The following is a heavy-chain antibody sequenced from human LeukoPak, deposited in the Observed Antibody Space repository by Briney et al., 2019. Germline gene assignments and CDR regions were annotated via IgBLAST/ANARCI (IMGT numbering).Heavy chain of an antibody. V-gene: IGHV4-34*01. CDR1: GGSFSGYY. D-gene: IGHD2-2*02. CDR3: ARWVGYCSSTSCYMDY. Sequence: PSETLSLTCAVYGGSFSGYYWSWIRQPPGKGLEWIGEINHSGSTNYNPSLKSRVTISVDTSMNQFSLKLSSVTAADTAVYYCARWVGYCSSTSCYMDYWGQGTLVTVSS. J-gene: IGHJ4*02. CDR2: INHSGST.